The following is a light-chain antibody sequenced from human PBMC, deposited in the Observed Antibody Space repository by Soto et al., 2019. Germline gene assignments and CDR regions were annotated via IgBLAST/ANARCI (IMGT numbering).Light chain of an antibody. Sequence: QSALTQPPSASGSPGQSVTISCTGTSSDVGGYNYVSWYQQHPGKAPKLMIYEVSKRLSGVPDRFSGSKSGNTASLTVSGLQAEDEADYYCTSYAGDNSLGVVGGGTKVTVL. V-gene: IGLV2-8*01. CDR2: EVS. CDR1: SSDVGGYNY. CDR3: TSYAGDNSLGV. J-gene: IGLJ3*02.